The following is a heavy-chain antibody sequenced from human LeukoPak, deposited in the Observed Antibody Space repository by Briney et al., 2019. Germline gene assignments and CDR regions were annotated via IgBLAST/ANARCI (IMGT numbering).Heavy chain of an antibody. J-gene: IGHJ3*02. Sequence: GGSLRLSCAASGFTVSSNYMSWVRQAPGKGLEWVSVIYSGGSTYYADSVKGRFTISRDNSKNTLYLQMNSLRAEDTAVYYCAAPANWGSDDAFDIWGQGTMVTVSS. D-gene: IGHD7-27*01. CDR3: AAPANWGSDDAFDI. CDR1: GFTVSSNY. V-gene: IGHV3-53*01. CDR2: IYSGGST.